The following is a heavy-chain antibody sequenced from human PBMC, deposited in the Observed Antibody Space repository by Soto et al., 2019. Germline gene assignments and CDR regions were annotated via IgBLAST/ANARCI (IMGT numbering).Heavy chain of an antibody. CDR2: INAHSGGT. D-gene: IGHD6-6*01. Sequence: GASVKVSCQASGFSFTGYYIHWLRQAHGQGLEWMGWINAHSGGTEYAQKFQGRVTLTRDTSIATAYLTLTSLTSDDTALYSCATDLTRQLAYWLDPWGQGTQVTVSS. V-gene: IGHV1-2*02. CDR3: ATDLTRQLAYWLDP. J-gene: IGHJ5*02. CDR1: GFSFTGYY.